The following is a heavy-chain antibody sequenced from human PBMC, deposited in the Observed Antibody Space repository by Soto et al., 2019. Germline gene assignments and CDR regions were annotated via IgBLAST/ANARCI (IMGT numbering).Heavy chain of an antibody. Sequence: QITLKESGPTLVKPTQTLTLTCTFSGFSRSTSGVGVGWIRQPPGKALEWLALIYCADDKRYSPSLKSRLTLSRDPAKNPGVLTITTMDPVDTGTYYFEHRQRTGYFDYWGQGTQVTVSS. J-gene: IGHJ4*02. CDR3: EHRQRTGYFDY. V-gene: IGHV2-5*02. CDR1: GFSRSTSGVG. CDR2: IYCADDK.